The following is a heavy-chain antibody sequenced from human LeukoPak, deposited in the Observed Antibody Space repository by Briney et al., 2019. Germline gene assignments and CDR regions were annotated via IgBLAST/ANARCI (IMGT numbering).Heavy chain of an antibody. D-gene: IGHD3-22*01. CDR3: ARDPDLSGYSFFDS. CDR1: GVALSSYW. V-gene: IGHV3-74*01. J-gene: IGHJ4*02. CDR2: ISGDDSRT. Sequence: EGSLRLSCAASGVALSSYWMHWVRQAQRKGPVWVSRISGDDSRTDYADSVNGRSTNSRDNAKNTLYLQMNSLRAENTAVYYCARDPDLSGYSFFDSWGQETLVTVSS.